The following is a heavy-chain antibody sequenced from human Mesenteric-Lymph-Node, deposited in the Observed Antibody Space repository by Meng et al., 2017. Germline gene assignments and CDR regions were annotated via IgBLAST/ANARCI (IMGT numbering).Heavy chain of an antibody. V-gene: IGHV3-30*04. J-gene: IGHJ4*02. D-gene: IGHD6-13*01. CDR2: ISYDGSNK. CDR1: GFTFSSYA. CDR3: ARSQPIAAAGTYYYFDD. Sequence: GESLKISCAASGFTFSSYAMHWVRQAPGKGLEWVAVISYDGSNKYYADSVKGRFTISRDNSKNTLYLQMNSLRAEDTAVYYCARSQPIAAAGTYYYFDDWGQGTLVTVSS.